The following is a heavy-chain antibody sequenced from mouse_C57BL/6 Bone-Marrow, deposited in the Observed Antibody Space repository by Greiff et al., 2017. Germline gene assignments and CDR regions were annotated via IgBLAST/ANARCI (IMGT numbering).Heavy chain of an antibody. D-gene: IGHD2-1*01. CDR3: VTEGIYYGNYGGAY. CDR1: GFSFNTYA. V-gene: IGHV10-1*01. CDR2: IRSKSNNYAT. Sequence: EVHLVESGGGLVQPKGSLKLSCAASGFSFNTYAMNWVRQAPGKGLEWVARIRSKSNNYATYYADSVKDRFTISRDDSESMLYLQMNNLKTEDTAMYYCVTEGIYYGNYGGAYWGQGTLVTVSA. J-gene: IGHJ3*01.